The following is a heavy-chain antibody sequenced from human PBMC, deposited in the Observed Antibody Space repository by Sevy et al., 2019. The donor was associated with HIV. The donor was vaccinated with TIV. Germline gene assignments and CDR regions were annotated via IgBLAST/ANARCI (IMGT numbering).Heavy chain of an antibody. Sequence: GGSLRLSCPASGFTFSSYAMHWVRQAPGKGLEWVAVISYDGSNKYYADSVKGRFTISRDNSKNTLYLQMNSLRAEDTAVYYCARDLGYYYGMDVWGQGTTVTVSS. V-gene: IGHV3-30-3*01. J-gene: IGHJ6*02. CDR1: GFTFSSYA. CDR2: ISYDGSNK. CDR3: ARDLGYYYGMDV.